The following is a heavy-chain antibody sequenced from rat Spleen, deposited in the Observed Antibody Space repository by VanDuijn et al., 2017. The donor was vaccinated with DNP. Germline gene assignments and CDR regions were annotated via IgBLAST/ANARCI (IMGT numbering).Heavy chain of an antibody. Sequence: EVQLVESGGGLVQPGRSLKLSCAVSGITFSDHNMAWVRQAPTKGLEWVASISTGGGNTYYRDSVKGRFTISRDNAKSTLYLQMNSLRSEDTATYYCARGGGYYGYNQPHWYFDFWGPGTMVTVSS. D-gene: IGHD1-9*01. J-gene: IGHJ1*01. CDR1: GITFSDHN. CDR2: ISTGGGNT. CDR3: ARGGGYYGYNQPHWYFDF. V-gene: IGHV5-25*01.